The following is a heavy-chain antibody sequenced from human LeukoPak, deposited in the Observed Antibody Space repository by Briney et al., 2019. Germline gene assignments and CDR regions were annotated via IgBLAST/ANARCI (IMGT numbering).Heavy chain of an antibody. Sequence: GGSLRLSCSASGFTFSSYTMHWVRQAPGKGLEYVSAISSNGGSTYYADSVKGRFTISRDNAKNSLYLQMNSLRAEDTAVYYCASSSWYNWFDPWGQGTLVTVSS. V-gene: IGHV3-64*04. CDR2: ISSNGGST. J-gene: IGHJ5*02. D-gene: IGHD6-13*01. CDR3: ASSSWYNWFDP. CDR1: GFTFSSYT.